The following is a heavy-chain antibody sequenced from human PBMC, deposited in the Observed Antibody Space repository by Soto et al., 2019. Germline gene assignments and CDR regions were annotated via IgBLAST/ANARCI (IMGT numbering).Heavy chain of an antibody. Sequence: ASVKVSCKASGYTFTSYYMHWVRQAPGQRLERMGKINPSGGSTSYAQKFQGRVTMTRDTSTSTVYMELSSLRSEDTAVYYCARDRGEEVATMTYYYYYGMDVWGQGTTVTVSS. CDR3: ARDRGEEVATMTYYYYYGMDV. J-gene: IGHJ6*02. CDR1: GYTFTSYY. V-gene: IGHV1-46*01. D-gene: IGHD5-12*01. CDR2: INPSGGST.